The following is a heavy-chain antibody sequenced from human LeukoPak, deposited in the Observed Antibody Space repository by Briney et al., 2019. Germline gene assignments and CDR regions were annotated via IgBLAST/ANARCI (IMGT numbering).Heavy chain of an antibody. CDR2: IIPIFGTA. D-gene: IGHD1-26*01. CDR1: GGTFISYA. J-gene: IGHJ4*02. V-gene: IGHV1-69*13. Sequence: SVKVSFKASGGTFISYAISWVRQAPGQGLEWMGGIIPIFGTANYAQKLQGRVTITADESTSTAYMELSSLRSEDTAVYYCARVRYSHQGDFDYWGQGTLVTVSS. CDR3: ARVRYSHQGDFDY.